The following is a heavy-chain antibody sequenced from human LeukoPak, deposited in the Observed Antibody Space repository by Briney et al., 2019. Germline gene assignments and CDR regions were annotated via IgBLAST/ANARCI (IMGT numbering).Heavy chain of an antibody. V-gene: IGHV3-23*01. CDR1: GFTFSSYA. D-gene: IGHD6-19*01. J-gene: IGHJ6*02. CDR3: AKEAVDSSGWYYYYGMDV. CDR2: ISGSGGST. Sequence: PGGSLRLSCAASGFTFSSYAMSWVRQAPGKGLEWVSAISGSGGSTHYADSVKGRFTISRDNSKNTLYLQMNSLRAEDTAVYYCAKEAVDSSGWYYYYGMDVWGQGTTVTVSS.